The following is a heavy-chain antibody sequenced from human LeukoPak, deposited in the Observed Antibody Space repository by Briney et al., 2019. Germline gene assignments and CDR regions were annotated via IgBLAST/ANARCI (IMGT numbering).Heavy chain of an antibody. Sequence: GGSLRLSCAASGFTFSSYWMHWVRHAPGKGLVWVSRINTDGSSTSYADSVKGRFTISRDNAKNTLYLQMNSLRAEDTAVYYCTIPVGATTNWGQGTLVTVSS. CDR1: GFTFSSYW. V-gene: IGHV3-74*01. CDR2: INTDGSST. CDR3: TIPVGATTN. D-gene: IGHD1-26*01. J-gene: IGHJ4*02.